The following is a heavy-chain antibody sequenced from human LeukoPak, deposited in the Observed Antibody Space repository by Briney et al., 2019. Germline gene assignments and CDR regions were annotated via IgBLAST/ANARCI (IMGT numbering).Heavy chain of an antibody. D-gene: IGHD3-3*01. CDR1: GFTFSSYA. CDR3: AKLHYDFCSGAINY. CDR2: ISGSGGST. J-gene: IGHJ4*02. Sequence: GGSLRLSCAASGFTFSSYAMSWVRQAPGKGLEWVSAISGSGGSTYYADSVKGRFTISRDNSKNTLYLQMNSLRAEDTAVYYCAKLHYDFCSGAINYWGQGTLVTVSS. V-gene: IGHV3-23*01.